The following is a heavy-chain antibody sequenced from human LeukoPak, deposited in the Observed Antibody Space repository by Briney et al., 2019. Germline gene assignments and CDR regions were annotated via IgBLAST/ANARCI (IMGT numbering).Heavy chain of an antibody. Sequence: ASVKVSCKASGYTFTGYNIHWVRQAPGLGLEWVGWISPNSGGTNYAQKFQGRVTMTRDTSISTAYMELSMLKSDDTAVYYCAKVSVAVPIADAIPDYFDFWGQGTLVTVSS. V-gene: IGHV1-2*02. D-gene: IGHD2-21*01. CDR2: ISPNSGGT. CDR3: AKVSVAVPIADAIPDYFDF. CDR1: GYTFTGYN. J-gene: IGHJ4*02.